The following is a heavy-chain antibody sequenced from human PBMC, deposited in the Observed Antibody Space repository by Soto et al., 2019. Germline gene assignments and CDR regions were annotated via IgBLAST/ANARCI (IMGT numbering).Heavy chain of an antibody. V-gene: IGHV3-64*01. D-gene: IGHD2-21*01. CDR2: ITSNGGNT. Sequence: EVQLVESGGGLVQPEGSLRLSCAASGFTFRSYAMHWVRQAPGKGLEYVSAITSNGGNTDYASSVKGRFTISRDNSKNTLYLQMGSLRAEDMAVYYCARRIPFGYGMDVWGQGTTVTVSS. J-gene: IGHJ6*02. CDR3: ARRIPFGYGMDV. CDR1: GFTFRSYA.